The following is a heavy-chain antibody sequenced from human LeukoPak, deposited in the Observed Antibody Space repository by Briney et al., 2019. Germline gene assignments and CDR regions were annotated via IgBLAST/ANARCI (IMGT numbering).Heavy chain of an antibody. Sequence: SETLSLTCTVSGGSISSSSYYWGWIRQPPGKGLEWIGSIYYSGSTYYNPSLKSRVTISVDTSKNQFSLKLSSVTAADTAVYYCARGNFYDFWSGYQTEYYFDYWGQGTLVTVSS. V-gene: IGHV4-39*07. CDR1: GGSISSSSYY. CDR2: IYYSGST. CDR3: ARGNFYDFWSGYQTEYYFDY. D-gene: IGHD3-3*01. J-gene: IGHJ4*02.